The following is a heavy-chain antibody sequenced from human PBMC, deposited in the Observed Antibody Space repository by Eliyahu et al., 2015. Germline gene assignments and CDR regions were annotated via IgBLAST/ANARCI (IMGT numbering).Heavy chain of an antibody. V-gene: IGHV2-5*02. CDR2: IYWDDDK. D-gene: IGHD3-10*01. CDR3: AHRGPNLGSGSSLDF. J-gene: IGHJ4*02. CDR1: GFSLSTSEVG. Sequence: QITLKESGPTLVKPTQTLTLTCTFSGFSLSTSEVGVGWIRQPPGKALEWLGIIYWDDDKRYIATLKSRLTITKDTSKNQVVLTMTNMDPVDTATYYCAHRGPNLGSGSSLDFWGQGTLVIVSS.